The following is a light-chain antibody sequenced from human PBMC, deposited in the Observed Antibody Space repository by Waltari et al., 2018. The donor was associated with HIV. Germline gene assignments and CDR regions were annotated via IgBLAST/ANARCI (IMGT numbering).Light chain of an antibody. CDR2: GNV. CDR3: QSYDSSLSGSV. V-gene: IGLV1-40*01. J-gene: IGLJ3*02. Sequence: QSVLTQPPSVSGAPGQRVTISCTGSSSHIGAGYAVHWYQQFPGSAPKLLINGNVNRPSGVPDRFSDSKSGTSASLAITGLQAEDEADYYCQSYDSSLSGSVFGGGTKLTVL. CDR1: SSHIGAGYA.